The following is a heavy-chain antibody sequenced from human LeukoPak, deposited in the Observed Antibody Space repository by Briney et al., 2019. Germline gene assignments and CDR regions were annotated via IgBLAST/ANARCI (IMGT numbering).Heavy chain of an antibody. V-gene: IGHV3-48*03. CDR2: ISSSGSTI. J-gene: IGHJ3*02. CDR3: ARERGLTTGYGAFDI. D-gene: IGHD4-17*01. Sequence: PGGSLRLSCAASGFTFSSYEMNWVRQAPGKGLEWVSYISSSGSTIYYADSVKGRFTISRDNAKNSLYLQMNSLRAEDTAVYYCARERGLTTGYGAFDIWGQGTMVTVSS. CDR1: GFTFSSYE.